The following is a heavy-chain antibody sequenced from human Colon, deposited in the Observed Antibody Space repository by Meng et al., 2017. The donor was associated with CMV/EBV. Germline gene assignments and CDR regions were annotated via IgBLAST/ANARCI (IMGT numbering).Heavy chain of an antibody. CDR3: AGGRSTDGNYYVFDF. CDR1: GDSVSTNSAA. D-gene: IGHD3-10*02. V-gene: IGHV6-1*01. CDR2: AYHSSKWYF. J-gene: IGHJ4*02. Sequence: SETLSLTCAISGDSVSTNSAAWHWIRQSPSRGLEWMGRAYHSSKWYFDYTASVKSRMTIDPDTSNNQFSLQLNSVTPDDTAVYFCAGGRSTDGNYYVFDFWGQGSLVTVSS.